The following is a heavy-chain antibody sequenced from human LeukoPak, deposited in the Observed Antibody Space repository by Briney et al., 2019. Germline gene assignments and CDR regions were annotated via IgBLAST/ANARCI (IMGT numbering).Heavy chain of an antibody. CDR1: GFTFSSYG. V-gene: IGHV3-30*02. D-gene: IGHD3-10*01. CDR2: IRYDGSNK. Sequence: GSLRLSCAASGFTFSSYGMHWVRQAPGKGLEWVAFIRYDGSNKYYADSVKGRFTIFRDNSKNTLYLQMNSLRAEDTAVYYCAKLVDYYGSGSYIGIDYWGQGTLVTVSS. J-gene: IGHJ4*02. CDR3: AKLVDYYGSGSYIGIDY.